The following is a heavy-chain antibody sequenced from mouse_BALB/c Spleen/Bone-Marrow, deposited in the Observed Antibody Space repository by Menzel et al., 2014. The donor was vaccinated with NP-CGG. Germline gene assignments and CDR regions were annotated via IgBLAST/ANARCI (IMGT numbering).Heavy chain of an antibody. V-gene: IGHV5-9-2*01. D-gene: IGHD2-4*01. Sequence: EVQRVESGGGLVKSGGSLKLSCAASGFSFNSYGMSWVRQTPEKRLEWVATISGGGSYTFYPDSVKGRFTISRDNAKNILYLQLSSLRSEDTALYYCARHAYYDQTEVSFVYWGQGTLVTVSA. CDR3: ARHAYYDQTEVSFVY. J-gene: IGHJ3*01. CDR1: GFSFNSYG. CDR2: ISGGGSYT.